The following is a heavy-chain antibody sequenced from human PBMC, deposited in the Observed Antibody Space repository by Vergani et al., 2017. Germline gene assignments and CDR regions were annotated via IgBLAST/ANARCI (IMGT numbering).Heavy chain of an antibody. D-gene: IGHD2-2*01. CDR3: AXPNLGYCSSTSCRNFDY. J-gene: IGHJ4*02. V-gene: IGHV4-4*02. CDR1: GGSISSSNW. Sequence: QVQLQESGPGLVKPSGTLSLTCAVSGGSISSSNWWSWVRQPPGKGLEWIGEIYHSGSTNYNPSLKSRVTISVDKSKNQFSLKLSSVTAADTAVYYCAXPNLGYCSSTSCRNFDYWGQGTLVTVSS. CDR2: IYHSGST.